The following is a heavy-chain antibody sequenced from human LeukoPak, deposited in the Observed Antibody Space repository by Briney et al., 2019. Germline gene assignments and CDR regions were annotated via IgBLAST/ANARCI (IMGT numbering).Heavy chain of an antibody. CDR3: VRTLYSSGWFGDY. Sequence: SETLSLTCTVSGDSISSGSYYWGWIRQPPGKGLEWIGSIYYSGSTYYNPSLKSRVTISVDTSKNQFSLKLSSVTAADTAVYYCVRTLYSSGWFGDYWGQGTLVTVSS. CDR2: IYYSGST. CDR1: GDSISSGSYY. D-gene: IGHD6-19*01. V-gene: IGHV4-39*01. J-gene: IGHJ4*02.